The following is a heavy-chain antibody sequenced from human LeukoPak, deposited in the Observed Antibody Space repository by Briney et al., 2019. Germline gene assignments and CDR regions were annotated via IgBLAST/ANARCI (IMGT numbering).Heavy chain of an antibody. J-gene: IGHJ4*02. V-gene: IGHV3-7*01. D-gene: IGHD3-22*01. CDR2: IKQDGSEK. Sequence: PGGSLRLSCAASGFTFSSYWMSWVRQAPGKGLEWVANIKQDGSEKYYVDSVKGRFTISRDNAKNSLYLQMNSLRAEDTAVYYCAAPAGYYYDSSGYYDYFDYWGQGTLVTVSS. CDR3: AAPAGYYYDSSGYYDYFDY. CDR1: GFTFSSYW.